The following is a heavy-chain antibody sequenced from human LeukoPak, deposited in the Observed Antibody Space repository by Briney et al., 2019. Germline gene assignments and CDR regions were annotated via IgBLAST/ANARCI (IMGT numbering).Heavy chain of an antibody. D-gene: IGHD3-10*01. J-gene: IGHJ4*02. Sequence: ASVKVSCKASGYTFTSYYMHWVRQAPGQGLEWMGIINPATDTTSYAQNFQGRVTMTRDTSTSTVYVELSSLRSEDTAVYYCARDSRYYGSGSYYTATDYWGQGALVTVSS. V-gene: IGHV1-46*01. CDR3: ARDSRYYGSGSYYTATDY. CDR1: GYTFTSYY. CDR2: INPATDTT.